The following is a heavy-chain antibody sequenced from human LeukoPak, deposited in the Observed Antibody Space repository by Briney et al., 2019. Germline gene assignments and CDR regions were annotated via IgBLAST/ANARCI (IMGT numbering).Heavy chain of an antibody. CDR2: IRYDGSNK. CDR3: ARGFGEPAALTDY. CDR1: GFTFSSYG. Sequence: GGSLRLSCAASGFTFSSYGMHWVRQAPGKGLEWVAFIRYDGSNKYYADSVKGRFTISRDNSKNTLYLQMNSLRGEDTAVYYCARGFGEPAALTDYWGQGTLVTVSS. J-gene: IGHJ4*02. V-gene: IGHV3-30*02. D-gene: IGHD2-2*01.